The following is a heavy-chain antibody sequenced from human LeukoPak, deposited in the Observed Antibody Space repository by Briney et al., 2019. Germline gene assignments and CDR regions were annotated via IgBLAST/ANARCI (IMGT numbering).Heavy chain of an antibody. CDR3: ARDEGVPAAITPPGDY. CDR2: INPSGGST. Sequence: ASVKVSCKASGYTFTSYYMHWVRQAPGQGLEWMGIINPSGGSTSYAQKFQGRVTMTRDTSTSTVYMELSSLRSEDTAVYYCARDEGVPAAITPPGDYWGQGTLVTVSS. D-gene: IGHD2-2*02. V-gene: IGHV1-46*01. CDR1: GYTFTSYY. J-gene: IGHJ4*02.